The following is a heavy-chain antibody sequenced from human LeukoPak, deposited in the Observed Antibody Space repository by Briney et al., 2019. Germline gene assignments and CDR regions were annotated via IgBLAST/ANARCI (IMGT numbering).Heavy chain of an antibody. CDR1: GFTFSSYA. CDR2: MSGSGGGT. CDR3: TRDRWELPEFGY. D-gene: IGHD1-26*01. J-gene: IGHJ4*02. V-gene: IGHV3-23*01. Sequence: GGSLRLSCAASGFTFSSYAMSWVRQAPGKGLECVARMSGSGGGTYYADSVKGRFTVSRDSPKNSLYLQMDSLRDDDTAVYYCTRDRWELPEFGYWGQGTLVSVSS.